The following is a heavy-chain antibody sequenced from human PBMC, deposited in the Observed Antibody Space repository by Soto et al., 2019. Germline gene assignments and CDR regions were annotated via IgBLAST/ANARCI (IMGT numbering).Heavy chain of an antibody. V-gene: IGHV1-8*01. CDR1: GYTFTSYD. CDR3: ERDLSVTGPGGFDX. Sequence: GASVKVSCKASGYTFTSYDINWVRQATGQGHEWMGWMNPNSGNTGYAQKFQGRVTMTRNTSISKAYMELSSLRSEDTAVYYCERDLSVTGPGGFDXWGQGTLVTVSS. CDR2: MNPNSGNT. J-gene: IGHJ4*02. D-gene: IGHD4-17*01.